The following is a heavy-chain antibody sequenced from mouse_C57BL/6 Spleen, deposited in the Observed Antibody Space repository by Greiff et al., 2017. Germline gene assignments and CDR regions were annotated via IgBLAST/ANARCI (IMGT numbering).Heavy chain of an antibody. CDR2: IDPSDSET. J-gene: IGHJ3*01. CDR3: ARGGLLLSWFAY. CDR1: GYTFTSYW. D-gene: IGHD2-3*01. Sequence: QVQLQQSGAELVRPGSSVKLSCKASGYTFTSYWMHWVKQRPIQGLEWIGNIDPSDSETHYNQKFKDKATLTVDKSSSTAYMQLSSLTSEDSAVYYCARGGLLLSWFAYWGQGTLVTVSA. V-gene: IGHV1-52*01.